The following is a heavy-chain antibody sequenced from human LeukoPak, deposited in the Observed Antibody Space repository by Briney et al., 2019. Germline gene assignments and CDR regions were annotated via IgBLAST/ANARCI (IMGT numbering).Heavy chain of an antibody. Sequence: PSETLSLTCAVYGGSFSGYYWSWIRQPPGKGLEWIGSIYYSGSTYYNPSLKSRVTISVDTSKNQFSLKLSSVTAADTAVYYCARRPYMGSGLGFDTLFDYWGQGTLVTVSS. V-gene: IGHV4-34*01. J-gene: IGHJ4*02. CDR2: IYYSGST. D-gene: IGHD5-18*01. CDR3: ARRPYMGSGLGFDTLFDY. CDR1: GGSFSGYY.